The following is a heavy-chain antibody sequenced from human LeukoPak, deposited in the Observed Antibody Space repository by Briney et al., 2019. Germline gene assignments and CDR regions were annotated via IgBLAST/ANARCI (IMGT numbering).Heavy chain of an antibody. Sequence: GGSLRLSCAASGFSFSSYWMSWVRQAPGKGLEWVANIKQDGSEKYYVDSVKGRFTISRDNAKNSLYLQMNSLRAEDTAVYYCARDIGTMVQDAFDIWGQGTMVTVSS. D-gene: IGHD3-10*01. J-gene: IGHJ3*02. CDR3: ARDIGTMVQDAFDI. V-gene: IGHV3-7*01. CDR2: IKQDGSEK. CDR1: GFSFSSYW.